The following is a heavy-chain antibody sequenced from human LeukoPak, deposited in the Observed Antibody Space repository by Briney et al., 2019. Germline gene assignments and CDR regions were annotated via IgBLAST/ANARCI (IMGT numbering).Heavy chain of an antibody. CDR3: ARGGIAAAVFDY. J-gene: IGHJ4*02. CDR1: GGTFSSYA. V-gene: IGHV1-69*13. CDR2: IIPIFGTA. D-gene: IGHD6-13*01. Sequence: SVKVSCKASGGTFSSYAISWVRQAPGQVLEWMGGIIPIFGTANYAQKFQGRVTITADESTSTAYMELSSLRSEDTAVYYCARGGIAAAVFDYWGQGTLVTVSS.